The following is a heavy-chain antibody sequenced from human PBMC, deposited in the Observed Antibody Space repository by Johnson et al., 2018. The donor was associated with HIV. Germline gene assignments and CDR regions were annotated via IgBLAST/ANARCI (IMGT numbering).Heavy chain of an antibody. Sequence: QVQLVESGGGVVQPGRSLRLSCAASGFTFSSYGMHWVRQAPGKGLKWVALISFDGSNKYYADSVKGRFTISRDNSKNTLYLHRNNLSVEDTAVYYCANLGGDRGLNGVDIWGQGTMVTFAS. D-gene: IGHD2-21*01. J-gene: IGHJ3*02. V-gene: IGHV3-30*18. CDR2: ISFDGSNK. CDR1: GFTFSSYG. CDR3: ANLGGDRGLNGVDI.